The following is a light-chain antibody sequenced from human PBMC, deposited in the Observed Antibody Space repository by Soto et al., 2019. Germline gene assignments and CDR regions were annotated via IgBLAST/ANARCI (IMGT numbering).Light chain of an antibody. Sequence: EIVLTQSPGTLSLSPGERATLSCRASQSVRSNYLAWYQRKPGQAPRLLIYGASTRATGRPDRFSGTGSGTDFTLTISRLEPEDFAVDYCQQYGGSPYTFGRGTKLEMK. J-gene: IGKJ2*01. CDR2: GAS. CDR1: QSVRSNY. CDR3: QQYGGSPYT. V-gene: IGKV3-20*01.